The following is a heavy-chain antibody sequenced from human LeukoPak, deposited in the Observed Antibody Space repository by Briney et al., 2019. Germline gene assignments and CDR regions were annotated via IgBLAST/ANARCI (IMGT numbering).Heavy chain of an antibody. J-gene: IGHJ3*02. CDR3: ARGRFLDAFDI. CDR1: GXSISSYY. D-gene: IGHD3-3*01. CDR2: IYYSGST. V-gene: IGHV4-59*01. Sequence: SETLSLTCTVSGXSISSYYWSWIRQPPGKGLEWIGYIYYSGSTKYKPSLKSRVTISVDTSKNQFSLKLSSVTAADTAVYYCARGRFLDAFDIWGQGTMVTVSS.